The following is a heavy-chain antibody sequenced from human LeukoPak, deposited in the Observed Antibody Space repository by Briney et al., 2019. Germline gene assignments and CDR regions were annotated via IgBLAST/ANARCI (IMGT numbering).Heavy chain of an antibody. Sequence: PGGSLRLSCAASGFTFSSYGMHWVRQAPGKGLEWVAFIRYDGSNKYYADSVKGRFTISRDNSKNTLYLQMNSLRAEDKAVYYCAKDRRGPYYFDYWGQETLVTVSS. CDR2: IRYDGSNK. V-gene: IGHV3-30*02. CDR3: AKDRRGPYYFDY. D-gene: IGHD3-10*01. CDR1: GFTFSSYG. J-gene: IGHJ4*02.